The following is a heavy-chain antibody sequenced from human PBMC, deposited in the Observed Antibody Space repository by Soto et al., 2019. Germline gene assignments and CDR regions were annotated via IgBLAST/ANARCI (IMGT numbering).Heavy chain of an antibody. CDR2: ISGSGGST. D-gene: IGHD6-13*01. Sequence: PGGSMRLSCAASGFTFSGYAMSWVRQAPGKGLEWVSAISGSGGSTYYADSVKGRFTISRDNSKNTLYLQMNSLRAEDTAVYYCAKARNSLTPYYFDYWGQGTLVTVSS. V-gene: IGHV3-23*01. CDR1: GFTFSGYA. J-gene: IGHJ4*02. CDR3: AKARNSLTPYYFDY.